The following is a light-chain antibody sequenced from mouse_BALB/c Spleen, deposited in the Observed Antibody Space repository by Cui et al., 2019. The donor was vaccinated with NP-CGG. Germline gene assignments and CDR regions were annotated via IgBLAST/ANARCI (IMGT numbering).Light chain of an antibody. CDR3: ALWYSNHGV. CDR1: TGAVTTSNY. CDR2: GTD. V-gene: IGLV1*01. Sequence: QAVVTQESALTTSPGETVTFTCRSSTGAVTTSNYANWVQEKPDHLFTGLIGGTDNRAPGVPARFSGSLVGDKAALTITGAQTEDEAIYICALWYSNHGVFGGGTKLTVL. J-gene: IGLJ1*01.